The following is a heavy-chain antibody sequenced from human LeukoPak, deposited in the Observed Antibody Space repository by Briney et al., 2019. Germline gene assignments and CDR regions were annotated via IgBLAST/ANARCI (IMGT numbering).Heavy chain of an antibody. CDR3: ARQPPQYCGMDV. CDR1: GGSFSNYY. J-gene: IGHJ6*02. V-gene: IGHV4-4*07. Sequence: PSETLSLTCTVSGGSFSNYYWSWIRQPAGKGLEWIGRIYTSGSTNYNPSVKSRVTMSVDTSNNQFSLKLTSVTAADTAVYCARQPPQYCGMDVWGQGTTVTVSS. D-gene: IGHD1-14*01. CDR2: IYTSGST.